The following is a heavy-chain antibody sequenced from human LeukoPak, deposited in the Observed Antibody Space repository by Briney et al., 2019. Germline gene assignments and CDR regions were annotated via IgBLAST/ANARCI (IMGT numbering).Heavy chain of an antibody. J-gene: IGHJ6*03. Sequence: SETLSLTCPVSGGSISSSNWWSWDRQPPGKGLEWIGEIYHSGSTNYNPSLKSRVTISVDKSKNQFSLKLSSVTAADTAVYYCARLGYSFMGYYYMDVWGKGTTVTVSS. CDR3: ARLGYSFMGYYYMDV. CDR1: GGSISSSNW. V-gene: IGHV4-4*02. CDR2: IYHSGST. D-gene: IGHD5-18*01.